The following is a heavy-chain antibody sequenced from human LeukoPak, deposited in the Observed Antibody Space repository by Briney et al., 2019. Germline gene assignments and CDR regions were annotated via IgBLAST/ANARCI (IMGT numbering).Heavy chain of an antibody. CDR1: GITFSSYW. CDR2: IKQDGSEK. Sequence: GGSLRLSCAASGITFSSYWMSWVRQAPGKGLEWVANIKQDGSEKYYVDSVKGRFTISRDNAKNSLYLQMNSLRAEDTAVYYCARGITIFDHWGQGTLATVSS. V-gene: IGHV3-7*01. CDR3: ARGITIFDH. D-gene: IGHD3-3*01. J-gene: IGHJ4*02.